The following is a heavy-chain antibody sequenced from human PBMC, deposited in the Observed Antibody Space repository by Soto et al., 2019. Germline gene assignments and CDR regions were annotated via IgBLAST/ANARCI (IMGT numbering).Heavy chain of an antibody. J-gene: IGHJ5*02. CDR3: ARDGTPHYDILTGYTGTTRWFDP. CDR1: GYTFTSYG. V-gene: IGHV1-18*01. D-gene: IGHD3-9*01. CDR2: ISAYNGNT. Sequence: QVQLVQSGAEVKKPGASVKVSYKASGYTFTSYGISWVRQAPGQGLEWMGWISAYNGNTNYAQKLQGRVTMTTDTPPSTAYMELRSLRSDDTAVYYCARDGTPHYDILTGYTGTTRWFDPWGQGTLVTVSS.